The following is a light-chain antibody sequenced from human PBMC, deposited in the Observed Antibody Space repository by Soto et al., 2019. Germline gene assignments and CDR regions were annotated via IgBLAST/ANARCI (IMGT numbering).Light chain of an antibody. J-gene: IGLJ2*01. CDR1: SSDIGLYTF. Sequence: QSALTQPASVSGAPGQSITIPCTGSSSDIGLYTFVSWYQQHPGKAPKLLIYDVSYRPAGISDRFSGSKSSNTASLTISGLQPEDEAYYYCSSYGATSTLFGGGTQLTVL. CDR3: SSYGATSTL. CDR2: DVS. V-gene: IGLV2-14*03.